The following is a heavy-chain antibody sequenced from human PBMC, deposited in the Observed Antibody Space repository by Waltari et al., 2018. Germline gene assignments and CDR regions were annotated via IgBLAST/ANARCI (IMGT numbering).Heavy chain of an antibody. CDR3: AKVTYDYWSGYPPTGWFDP. V-gene: IGHV1-8*01. J-gene: IGHJ5*02. D-gene: IGHD3-3*01. Sequence: QVQLVQSGAEVRKPGASVKVSCKASGYIFNSYDINWVRQAAGQGLEWVGWMNPKSGKTGCAQGFQGRVSFTRDTSITTAYMDLSNLTSDDTAVYFCAKVTYDYWSGYPPTGWFDPWGQGTLVTVSS. CDR1: GYIFNSYD. CDR2: MNPKSGKT.